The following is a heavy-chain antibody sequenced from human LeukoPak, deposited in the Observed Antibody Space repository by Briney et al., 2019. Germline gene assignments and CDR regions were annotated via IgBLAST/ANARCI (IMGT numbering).Heavy chain of an antibody. J-gene: IGHJ4*02. V-gene: IGHV3-23*01. Sequence: GGSLRLSCAASGFTLSSYAMTWVRQAPGRGLEWVSSVDGGGGGTYHADSVKGRFTISRDNSKDTLYLQMNGLRAEDTAVYFCAKQSAGSAAWYSLHYDFWGQGTLVTVSS. CDR2: VDGGGGGT. CDR1: GFTLSSYA. D-gene: IGHD6-13*01. CDR3: AKQSAGSAAWYSLHYDF.